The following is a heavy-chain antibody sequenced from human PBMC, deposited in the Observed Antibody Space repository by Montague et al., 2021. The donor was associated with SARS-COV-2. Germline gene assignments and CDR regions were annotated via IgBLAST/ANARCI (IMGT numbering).Heavy chain of an antibody. CDR2: ISSSGGTI. V-gene: IGHV3-48*03. D-gene: IGHD1-14*01. CDR1: GFTFISYE. CDR3: TRDRSYFGY. J-gene: IGHJ4*02. Sequence: SLRLSCAASGFTFISYEMNWVRQTPGKGLERISHISSSGGTIYYADSVKGRFTISRDNAKNSLYLQMHSLRAEDTGLYYCTRDRSYFGYWGQGTLVTVSS.